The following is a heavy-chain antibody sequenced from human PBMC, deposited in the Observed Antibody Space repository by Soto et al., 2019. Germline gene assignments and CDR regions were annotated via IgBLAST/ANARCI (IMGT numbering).Heavy chain of an antibody. V-gene: IGHV3-21*01. Sequence: EVQLVESGGGLVKPGGSLRLSCAASGFSFSDYSMNWVRQAPGKGLEWVSSISGSSSYIYYADSLKGRVTVSRDNAEKSLYQQMNSRTAEDTAVYYCARDGAYCSGTGCRDYYHYMDVWCKGTTVTFSS. CDR2: ISGSSSYI. J-gene: IGHJ6*03. D-gene: IGHD2-2*01. CDR1: GFSFSDYS. CDR3: ARDGAYCSGTGCRDYYHYMDV.